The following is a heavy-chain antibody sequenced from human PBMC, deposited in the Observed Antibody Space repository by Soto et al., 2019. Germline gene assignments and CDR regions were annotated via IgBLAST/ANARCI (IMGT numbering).Heavy chain of an antibody. V-gene: IGHV3-9*01. CDR3: AKGGADSGYDYFDY. CDR2: ISWNSGSI. J-gene: IGHJ4*02. CDR1: GFTFDDYA. D-gene: IGHD5-12*01. Sequence: EVQLVESGGGLVQPGRSLRLSCAASGFTFDDYAMHWVRQAPGKGLEWVSGISWNSGSIGYADSVKGRFTISRDNAKNSLYLQMNSLRAEDTALYYCAKGGADSGYDYFDYWGQGTLVTDSS.